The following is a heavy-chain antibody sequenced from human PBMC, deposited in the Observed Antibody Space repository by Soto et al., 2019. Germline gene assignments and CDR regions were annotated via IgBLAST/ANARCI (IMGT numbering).Heavy chain of an antibody. J-gene: IGHJ4*02. Sequence: SETLSLTCAVYGGSFSGYYWSWIRQPPGKGLEWIGEINHSGSTNYNPSLKSRVTISVDTSKNQFSLKLSSVTAADTAVYYCASLSSSSWYPGGSIGYWGQGTLVTVSS. D-gene: IGHD6-13*01. V-gene: IGHV4-34*01. CDR3: ASLSSSSWYPGGSIGY. CDR2: INHSGST. CDR1: GGSFSGYY.